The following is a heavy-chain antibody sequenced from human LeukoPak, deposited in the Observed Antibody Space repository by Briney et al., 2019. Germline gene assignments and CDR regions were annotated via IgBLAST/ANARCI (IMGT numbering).Heavy chain of an antibody. CDR3: ARPSDGHYAQGGYFDY. V-gene: IGHV3-33*01. J-gene: IGHJ4*02. CDR2: IWYDGSHL. D-gene: IGHD4-17*01. Sequence: PGGSLRLSCAASGFTFSSYAMHWVRQAPGRGLEWGSVIWYDGSHLYYADSVMGRFTISRDNSKNTLYLQMNSLRVEDTAVYYCARPSDGHYAQGGYFDYWGQGALVTVSS. CDR1: GFTFSSYA.